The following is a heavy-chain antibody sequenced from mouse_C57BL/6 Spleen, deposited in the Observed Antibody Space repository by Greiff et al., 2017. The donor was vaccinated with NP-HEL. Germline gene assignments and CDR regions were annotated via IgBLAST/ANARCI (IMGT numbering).Heavy chain of an antibody. J-gene: IGHJ4*01. D-gene: IGHD2-4*01. CDR3: AIIYYDYDDAMDY. V-gene: IGHV1-26*01. CDR1: GYTFTDYY. Sequence: VQLKQSGPELVKPGASVKISCKASGYTFTDYYMNWVKQSHGKSLEWIGDINPNNGGTSYNQKFKGKATLTVDKSSSTAYMELRSLTSEDSAVYYCAIIYYDYDDAMDYWGQGTSVTVSS. CDR2: INPNNGGT.